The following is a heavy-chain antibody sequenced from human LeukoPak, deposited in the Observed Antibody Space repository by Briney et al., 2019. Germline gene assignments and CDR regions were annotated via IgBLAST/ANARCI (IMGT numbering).Heavy chain of an antibody. CDR2: IKQGGSEK. CDR3: ASRAGYSSSWSAFDY. CDR1: GFTFSSYW. Sequence: GGSLRLSCAASGFTFSSYWMSWVRQAPGTGLEWVAKIKQGGSEKYYVDSVKGRFTISRDNAKNSLYLQMNSLRAEDTAVYYCASRAGYSSSWSAFDYWGQGTLVTVSS. V-gene: IGHV3-7*05. J-gene: IGHJ4*02. D-gene: IGHD6-13*01.